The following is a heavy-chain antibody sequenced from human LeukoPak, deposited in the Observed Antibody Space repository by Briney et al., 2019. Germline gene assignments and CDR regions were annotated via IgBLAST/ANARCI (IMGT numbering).Heavy chain of an antibody. CDR2: INWNGGST. J-gene: IGHJ6*02. CDR3: ARGITIFGVVSMDV. Sequence: PGGSLRLSCAASGFTFDDYGMSWVRQAPGKGLEWVSGINWNGGSTGYADSVKGRFTISRDNAKNSLYLQMNSLGAEDTALYHCARGITIFGVVSMDVWGQGTTVTVSS. D-gene: IGHD3-3*01. CDR1: GFTFDDYG. V-gene: IGHV3-20*01.